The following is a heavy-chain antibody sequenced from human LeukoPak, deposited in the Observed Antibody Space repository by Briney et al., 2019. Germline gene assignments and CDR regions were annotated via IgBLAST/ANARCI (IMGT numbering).Heavy chain of an antibody. CDR3: AKDARRSSGWYFFDH. D-gene: IGHD6-19*01. Sequence: AGSLRLSCVASGFTFSNLAMGWVRQAPGKGLEWVSVISDSGGTTYYADSVKGRFTISRDNSRNTLYLQMNSLRVEDTAVYYCAKDARRSSGWYFFDHWGQGTLVTVSS. V-gene: IGHV3-23*01. CDR2: ISDSGGTT. J-gene: IGHJ4*02. CDR1: GFTFSNLA.